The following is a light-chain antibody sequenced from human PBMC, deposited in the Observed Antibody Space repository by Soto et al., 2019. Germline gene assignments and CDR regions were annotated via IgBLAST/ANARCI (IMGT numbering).Light chain of an antibody. CDR1: SSDVGNYDL. CDR2: EDS. CDR3: CSYAGGTTFV. Sequence: QSALTQPASVSGSPGQSITISYTGTSSDVGNYDLVSWYQHLPGKAPKLIIYEDSARPSGVSSRFSGSKSGNTASLRISGLRAEDEADYYCCSYAGGTTFVFGTGTKVTVL. V-gene: IGLV2-23*01. J-gene: IGLJ1*01.